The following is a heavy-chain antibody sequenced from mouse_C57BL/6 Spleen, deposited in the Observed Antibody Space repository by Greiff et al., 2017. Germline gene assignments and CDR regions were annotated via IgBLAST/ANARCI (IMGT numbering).Heavy chain of an antibody. D-gene: IGHD1-1*01. Sequence: QVQLQQPGAELVKPGASVNLSCKASGYTFTSYWMQWVKQRPGQGLEWIGEIDPSDSYTNYNQKFKGKATLTVDTSSSTAYMQLSSLTSEDSAVYYCAKELGITTVVATRYFDVWGTGTTVTVSS. V-gene: IGHV1-50*01. CDR2: IDPSDSYT. CDR1: GYTFTSYW. CDR3: AKELGITTVVATRYFDV. J-gene: IGHJ1*03.